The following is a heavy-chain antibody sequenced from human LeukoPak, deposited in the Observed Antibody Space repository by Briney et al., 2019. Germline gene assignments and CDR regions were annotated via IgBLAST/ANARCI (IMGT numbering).Heavy chain of an antibody. D-gene: IGHD3-22*01. CDR2: ISAYNGHT. V-gene: IGHV1-18*01. J-gene: IGHJ4*02. CDR1: GYTFTSYS. Sequence: ASLKISCKASGYTFTSYSLTWVRQAPGQGLECIGWISAYNGHTKYPQKLQGRVTMTTDTSTSTAYMELRSLRSDDTAVYYCARGFPPRRNYDSSGYYSYYFDYWGQGTLVTVSS. CDR3: ARGFPPRRNYDSSGYYSYYFDY.